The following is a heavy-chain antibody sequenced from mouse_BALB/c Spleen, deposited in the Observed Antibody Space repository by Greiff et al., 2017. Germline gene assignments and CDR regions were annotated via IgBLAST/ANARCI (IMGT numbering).Heavy chain of an antibody. D-gene: IGHD3-1*01. CDR2: INPYNDGT. Sequence: VQLQQSGPELVKPGASVKMSCKASGYTFTSYVMHWVKQKPGQGLEWIGYINPYNDGTKYNEKFKGKATLTSDKSSSTAYMELSSLTSEDSAVYYCARWGATMAMDYWGQGTSVTVSS. J-gene: IGHJ4*01. CDR1: GYTFTSYV. CDR3: ARWGATMAMDY. V-gene: IGHV1-14*01.